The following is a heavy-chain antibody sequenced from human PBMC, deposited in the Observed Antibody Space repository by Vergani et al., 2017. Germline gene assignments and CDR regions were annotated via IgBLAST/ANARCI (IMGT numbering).Heavy chain of an antibody. Sequence: QVQLQESGPGLVKPSQTLSLTCTVSGGSISSGGYYWSWIRQHPGKGLEWIGYIYYSGSTYYNPSLKSRVTISVDTSKNQFSLKLSSVTAADTAVYYCARATYGDIHDPYYFDYWGQGTLVTVSS. V-gene: IGHV4-31*03. CDR1: GGSISSGGYY. CDR3: ARATYGDIHDPYYFDY. CDR2: IYYSGST. J-gene: IGHJ4*02. D-gene: IGHD4-17*01.